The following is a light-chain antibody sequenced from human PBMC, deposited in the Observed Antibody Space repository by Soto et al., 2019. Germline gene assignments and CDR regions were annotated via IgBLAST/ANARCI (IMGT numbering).Light chain of an antibody. CDR2: EGS. Sequence: QSALTQPASVSGSPGQSITISCNGAYSDVGSYKFVSWYQHYPGKAPKVIIYEGSKRPSGVSNRFSGSKSGNTDALTISGLRTEDEADYYCCSYTGTAALVFGTGTKLTVL. V-gene: IGLV2-14*02. J-gene: IGLJ1*01. CDR3: CSYTGTAALV. CDR1: YSDVGSYKF.